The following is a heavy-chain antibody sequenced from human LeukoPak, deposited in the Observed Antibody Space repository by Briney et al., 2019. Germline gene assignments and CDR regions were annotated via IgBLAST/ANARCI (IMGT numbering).Heavy chain of an antibody. J-gene: IGHJ6*03. CDR1: GGSSSSNY. D-gene: IGHD6-6*01. CDR3: ARDFSSSSTVYYYYHMDV. V-gene: IGHV4-59*01. Sequence: SETLSLTCTVSGGSSSSNYWSWIRQPPGKGLEWIGYIYYSGSTNYNPSLKSRVTISVDTSKNQFSLKLSSVTAADTAIYYCARDFSSSSTVYYYYHMDVWGKGTTVTVSS. CDR2: IYYSGST.